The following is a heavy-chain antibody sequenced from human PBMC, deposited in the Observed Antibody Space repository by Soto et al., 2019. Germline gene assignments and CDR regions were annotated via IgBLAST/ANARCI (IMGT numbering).Heavy chain of an antibody. Sequence: QLQLQESGPGLVKPSETLSLTCTVSGGSISSSSYYWGWIRQPPGKGLEWIGSIYYSGSTYYNPSLKSRVTISVDTSKNQFSLKLSSVTAADTAVYYCASSRRDGYTYYFDYWGQGTLVTVSS. CDR3: ASSRRDGYTYYFDY. V-gene: IGHV4-39*01. J-gene: IGHJ4*02. D-gene: IGHD5-12*01. CDR1: GGSISSSSYY. CDR2: IYYSGST.